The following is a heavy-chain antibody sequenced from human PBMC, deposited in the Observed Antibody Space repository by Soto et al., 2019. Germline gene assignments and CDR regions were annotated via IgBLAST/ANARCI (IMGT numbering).Heavy chain of an antibody. J-gene: IGHJ5*02. CDR1: GYSFTSYW. Sequence: GESLKISCKGSGYSFTSYWIGWVRQMPGKGLEWMGIIYPGDSDTRYSPSFQGQVTISADKSISTAYLQWSSLKASDTAMYYCARQVVVVAATREAYNWFDPWGQGTLVTVSS. CDR2: IYPGDSDT. D-gene: IGHD2-15*01. V-gene: IGHV5-51*01. CDR3: ARQVVVVAATREAYNWFDP.